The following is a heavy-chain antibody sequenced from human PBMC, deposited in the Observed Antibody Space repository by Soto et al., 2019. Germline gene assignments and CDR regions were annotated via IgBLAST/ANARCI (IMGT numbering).Heavy chain of an antibody. D-gene: IGHD3-10*01. CDR3: ARVYGSGSYSPGQY. CDR1: GYTFSSYG. CDR2: ISGYNGNT. Sequence: QVQLVQSGAEVKKPGASVRVSCKTSGYTFSSYGITWVRQASGQGLEWMGWISGYNGNTEYAQSLQGRVTMTIDTSTSTAYMDLTSLRSEDTAIYYCARVYGSGSYSPGQYWVQGTLVNVSS. J-gene: IGHJ4*02. V-gene: IGHV1-18*01.